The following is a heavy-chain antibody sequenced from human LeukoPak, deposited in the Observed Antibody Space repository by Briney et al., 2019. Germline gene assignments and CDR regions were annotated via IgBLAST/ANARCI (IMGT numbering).Heavy chain of an antibody. J-gene: IGHJ1*01. Sequence: GGSLRLSCVASGFIFRSYGMHWVRQAPGSGLEWVAFIRYDGDKEDYVDSVKGRFTISRDNSKNMVYLQMDSLRVDDTAVYDCVKDPYSGDFAEYFQSWGQGTLVSVSS. CDR1: GFIFRSYG. CDR2: IRYDGDKE. V-gene: IGHV3-30*02. D-gene: IGHD4-17*01. CDR3: VKDPYSGDFAEYFQS.